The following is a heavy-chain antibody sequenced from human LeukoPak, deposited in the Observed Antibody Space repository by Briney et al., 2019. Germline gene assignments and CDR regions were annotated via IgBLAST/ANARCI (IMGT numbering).Heavy chain of an antibody. CDR1: GGSISSSSYY. V-gene: IGHV4-39*07. Sequence: SETLSLTCTVSGGSISSSSYYWGWIRQPPGKGLEWIGSIHYSGSTYYNPSLKSRVTISVDTSKNQFSLKLSSVTAADTAVYYCARDVDTVLVDWGQGTLVTVSS. CDR2: IHYSGST. D-gene: IGHD2-2*03. J-gene: IGHJ4*02. CDR3: ARDVDTVLVD.